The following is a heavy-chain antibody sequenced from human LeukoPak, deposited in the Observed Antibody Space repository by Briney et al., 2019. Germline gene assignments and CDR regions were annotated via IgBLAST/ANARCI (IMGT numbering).Heavy chain of an antibody. CDR2: ISGSGGST. CDR1: GFTFSSYA. Sequence: GGSLRLSCAASGFTFSSYAMSWIRQAPGKGLEWVSAISGSGGSTYYADSVKGRFTISRDNSKNTLYLQMNSLRAEDTAVYYCAKSHYDFWSGYYPIDYWGQGTLVTVSS. CDR3: AKSHYDFWSGYYPIDY. V-gene: IGHV3-23*01. J-gene: IGHJ4*02. D-gene: IGHD3-3*01.